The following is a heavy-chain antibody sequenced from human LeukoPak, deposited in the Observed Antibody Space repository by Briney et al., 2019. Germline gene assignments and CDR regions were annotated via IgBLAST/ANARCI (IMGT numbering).Heavy chain of an antibody. CDR1: GFTVSSNY. J-gene: IGHJ4*02. Sequence: GGSLRLSCAASGFTVSSNYMSWVRQAPGKGLEWVSVIYSGGSTYYADSVKGRFTISRDNSKNTLYLQMNSLRAEDTAVYYCARVTTVTTVGYLGQGTLVTVSS. CDR2: IYSGGST. V-gene: IGHV3-66*02. D-gene: IGHD4-11*01. CDR3: ARVTTVTTVGY.